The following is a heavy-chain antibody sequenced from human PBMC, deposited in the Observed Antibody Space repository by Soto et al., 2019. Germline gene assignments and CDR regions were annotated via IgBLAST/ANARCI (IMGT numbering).Heavy chain of an antibody. Sequence: ASVKVSCKTSGYTFTSCDVNLVRQAPGQGLEWMGWMNPNNGNTGYAQKFQGRVTMTGDNSMSTAYMELSSLRSEDTAVYYCASISGRPSNSYHIDVWGQGTSVTVSS. V-gene: IGHV1-8*01. D-gene: IGHD1-26*01. CDR3: ASISGRPSNSYHIDV. CDR2: MNPNNGNT. CDR1: GYTFTSCD. J-gene: IGHJ6*02.